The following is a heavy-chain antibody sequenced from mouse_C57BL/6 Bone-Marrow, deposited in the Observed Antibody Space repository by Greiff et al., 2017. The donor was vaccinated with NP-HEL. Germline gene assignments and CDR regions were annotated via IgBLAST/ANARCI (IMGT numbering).Heavy chain of an antibody. CDR3: ARMGECWDY. CDR2: INPNNGGT. V-gene: IGHV1-26*01. J-gene: IGHJ2*01. Sequence: EVQLQQSGPELVKPGASVKISCKASGYTFTDYYMNWVKQSHGKSLEWIGDINPNNGGTSYNQKFKGKATLTVDKSSSTAYMELRSLTSEDSAVYYCARMGECWDYWGQGTTLTVSS. CDR1: GYTFTDYY.